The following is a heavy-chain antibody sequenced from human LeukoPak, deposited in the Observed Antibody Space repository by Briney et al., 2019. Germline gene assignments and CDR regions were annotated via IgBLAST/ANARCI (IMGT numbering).Heavy chain of an antibody. CDR1: GYSFTSYW. J-gene: IGHJ4*02. Sequence: GESLKISCKGSGYSFTSYWIVWVRRMPGKGLEWMGIIYPGDSDTIYSPSFQGQVTISADKSITTAYLQWSSLKASDTAMYYCARRRDVYNYANDYWGQGTLVTVSS. CDR3: ARRRDVYNYANDY. CDR2: IYPGDSDT. V-gene: IGHV5-51*01. D-gene: IGHD5-24*01.